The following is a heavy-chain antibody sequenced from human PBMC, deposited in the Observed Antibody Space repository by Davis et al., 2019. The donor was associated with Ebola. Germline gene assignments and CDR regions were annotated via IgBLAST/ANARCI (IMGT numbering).Heavy chain of an antibody. CDR1: GYSLSEHI. D-gene: IGHD1-26*01. CDR3: ATAAGERLDHFDS. CDR2: SGPGYGEI. Sequence: ASVKVSCKVSGYSLSEHIIHWVRQAPGDGLEWMGGSGPGYGEIIYAQKFQGRVTMTEDTSTDTAYMELTSLRSEDTAVYYCATAAGERLDHFDSWGQGSLVTVSS. J-gene: IGHJ4*02. V-gene: IGHV1-24*01.